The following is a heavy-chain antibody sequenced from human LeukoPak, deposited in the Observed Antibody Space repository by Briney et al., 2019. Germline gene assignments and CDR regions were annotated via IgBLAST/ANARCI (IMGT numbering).Heavy chain of an antibody. Sequence: SETLSLTSAVYGGSFSGYYWSWIRQPPGKGLEWIGEINHSGSTNYNPSLKSRVTISVDTSKNQFSLKLSSVTAADTAVYYCAREYYYDSSGYFDYWGQGTLVTVSS. CDR3: AREYYYDSSGYFDY. V-gene: IGHV4-34*01. CDR1: GGSFSGYY. J-gene: IGHJ4*02. D-gene: IGHD3-22*01. CDR2: INHSGST.